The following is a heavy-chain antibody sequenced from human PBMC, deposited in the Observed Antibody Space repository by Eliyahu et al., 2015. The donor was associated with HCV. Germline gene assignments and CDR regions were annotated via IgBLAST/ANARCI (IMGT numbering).Heavy chain of an antibody. Sequence: QVNLQESGPGLVKPSETLSLTCTVSGGSITTYYWSWIRQPPGKGLEWIGYIHYSGSTNYNPSLKSRVTISIDTSKNQFSLNLTSVTAADTAMYYCASGGGGIAVTGTGGWFDPWGQGTLVTVSS. CDR3: ASGGGGIAVTGTGGWFDP. V-gene: IGHV4-59*01. CDR2: IHYSGST. CDR1: GGSITTYY. J-gene: IGHJ5*02. D-gene: IGHD6-19*01.